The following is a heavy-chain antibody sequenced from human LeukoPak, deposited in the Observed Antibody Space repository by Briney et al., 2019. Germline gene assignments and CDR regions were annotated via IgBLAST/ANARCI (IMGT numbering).Heavy chain of an antibody. CDR1: GFTFSSYS. D-gene: IGHD2-15*01. Sequence: PGGSLRLSCAASGFTFSSYSMNWVRQAPGKGLEWVSSISSSSSYIYYADSVKGRFTISRDNAKNSLYLQMNSLRAEDTAVYYCAREGCSGGSCPSEFDYWGQGTLVTVSS. CDR3: AREGCSGGSCPSEFDY. CDR2: ISSSSSYI. V-gene: IGHV3-21*01. J-gene: IGHJ4*02.